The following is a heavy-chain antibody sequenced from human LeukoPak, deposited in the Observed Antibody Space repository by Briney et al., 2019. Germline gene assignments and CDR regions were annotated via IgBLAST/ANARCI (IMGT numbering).Heavy chain of an antibody. CDR2: VKQDGSQK. Sequence: GGSLRLSCAASGFTFSSYWMSWVRQAPGKGLEWVANVKQDGSQKYYVDSVKGRFTISRDNAKNSLYLQMNSLKAEDTAVYYCARENWANDYWGQGTLVTVSS. J-gene: IGHJ4*02. V-gene: IGHV3-7*01. CDR3: ARENWANDY. CDR1: GFTFSSYW. D-gene: IGHD7-27*01.